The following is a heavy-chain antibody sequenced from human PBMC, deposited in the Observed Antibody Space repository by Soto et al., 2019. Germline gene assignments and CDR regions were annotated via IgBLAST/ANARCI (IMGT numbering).Heavy chain of an antibody. CDR3: AAGTGRNDLDY. CDR1: GFDLSKAW. J-gene: IGHJ4*02. V-gene: IGHV3-15*01. CDR2: LMSKTDGGTT. Sequence: EVQLVESGGGLVKPGGSLRLACAASGFDLSKAWMSWVRQAPGKGLEWVGRLMSKTDGGTTVYAAPVKGRFTISRDDSKNTLYLQMSSLNTEDTAVYYCAAGTGRNDLDYWGQGTLVTVSS. D-gene: IGHD4-4*01.